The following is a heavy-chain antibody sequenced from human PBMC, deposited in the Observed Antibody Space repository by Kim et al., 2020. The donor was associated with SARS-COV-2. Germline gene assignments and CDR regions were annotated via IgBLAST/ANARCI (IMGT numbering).Heavy chain of an antibody. CDR3: ASIGSAPYDY. J-gene: IGHJ4*02. Sequence: GGSLRLSCAASGFTFSSYSMNWVRQAPGKGLEWVSYISSSSTIYYADSVKGRFTISRDNAKNSLYLQMNSLRAEDTAVYYCASIGSAPYDYWGQGTLVTVSS. V-gene: IGHV3-48*01. D-gene: IGHD3-10*01. CDR1: GFTFSSYS. CDR2: ISSSSTI.